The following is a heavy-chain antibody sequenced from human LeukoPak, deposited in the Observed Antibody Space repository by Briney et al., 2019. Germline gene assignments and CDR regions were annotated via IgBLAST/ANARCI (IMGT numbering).Heavy chain of an antibody. J-gene: IGHJ4*02. V-gene: IGHV4-31*03. D-gene: IGHD5-18*01. CDR1: GGSISSGGYY. Sequence: SETLSLICTVSGGSISSGGYYWSWIRQHPGKGLEWIGYIYYSGSTYYNPSLKSRVTISVDTSKNQFSLKLSSVTAADTAVYYCARTPYTSYGSFDYWGQGTLVTVSS. CDR2: IYYSGST. CDR3: ARTPYTSYGSFDY.